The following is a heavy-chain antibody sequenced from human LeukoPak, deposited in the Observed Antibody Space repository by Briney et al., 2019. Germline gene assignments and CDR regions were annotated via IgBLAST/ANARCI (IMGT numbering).Heavy chain of an antibody. CDR2: ISGSGSGS. CDR3: AKGHIESGGYYYFDY. Sequence: GGSLRPSCAASGFRFNNYAMTWVRQAPGKGLEWVSGISGSGSGSYYADSVKGRFTVSRDNSKNTLHLQMNSLRAEDTAVYYCAKGHIESGGYYYFDYWGQGTLVTVSS. CDR1: GFRFNNYA. V-gene: IGHV3-23*01. J-gene: IGHJ4*02. D-gene: IGHD3-22*01.